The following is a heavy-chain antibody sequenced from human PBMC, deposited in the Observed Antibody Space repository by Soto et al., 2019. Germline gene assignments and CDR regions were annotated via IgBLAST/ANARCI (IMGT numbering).Heavy chain of an antibody. J-gene: IGHJ4*02. CDR3: ARVRGHSYGYVDY. D-gene: IGHD5-18*01. Sequence: EVQLVESGGGLVQPGGSLRLSCAASGFTSYSYYSMNWVRQAPGKGLEWVSFISGRCSPIYYADSVRCRFTISRDNAKNSLSLEMNSLRVEDTAVYYCARVRGHSYGYVDYWGQGTLVTVSS. V-gene: IGHV3-48*01. CDR2: ISGRCSPI. CDR1: GFTSYSYYS.